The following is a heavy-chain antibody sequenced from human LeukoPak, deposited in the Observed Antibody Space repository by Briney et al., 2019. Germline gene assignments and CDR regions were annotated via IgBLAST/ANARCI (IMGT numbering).Heavy chain of an antibody. CDR3: ARGLNWGDYYYYGMDV. CDR1: GFTFRSYW. CDR2: INSDGSST. Sequence: PGGSLRLSCAASGFTFRSYWTHWVRQAPGKGLVWVSRINSDGSSTSYADSVKGRFTISRDNAKNTLYLQMNSLRAEDTAVYYCARGLNWGDYYYYGMDVWGQGTTVTVPS. J-gene: IGHJ6*02. D-gene: IGHD7-27*01. V-gene: IGHV3-74*01.